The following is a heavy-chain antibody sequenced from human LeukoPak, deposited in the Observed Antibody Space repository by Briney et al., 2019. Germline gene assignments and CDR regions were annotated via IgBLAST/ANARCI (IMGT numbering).Heavy chain of an antibody. CDR2: IWYDGSNK. D-gene: IGHD3-22*01. CDR3: ARDHSDSSGYHHDAFDI. CDR1: GFTFSSYG. Sequence: GGSLRLSCAASGFTFSSYGMHWVRQAPGKGLEWVAVIWYDGSNKYYADSVKGRFTISRDNSKNTLYLQMNSLRAEDTAVYYCARDHSDSSGYHHDAFDIWGQGTMVTVSS. V-gene: IGHV3-33*01. J-gene: IGHJ3*02.